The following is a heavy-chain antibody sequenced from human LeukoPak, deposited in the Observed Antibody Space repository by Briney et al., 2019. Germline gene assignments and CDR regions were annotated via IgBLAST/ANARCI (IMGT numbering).Heavy chain of an antibody. CDR1: GFTFSDYY. J-gene: IGHJ4*02. CDR3: ARKWGFSGHPGGYFDY. V-gene: IGHV3-11*06. D-gene: IGHD6-19*01. Sequence: GGSLRLSCAASGFTFSDYYMSWIRQAPGKGLEWVSSISSSSSYIYYADSVKGRFTISRDNAKNSLYLQMNSLRAEDTAVYYCARKWGFSGHPGGYFDYWGQGTLVTVSS. CDR2: ISSSSSYI.